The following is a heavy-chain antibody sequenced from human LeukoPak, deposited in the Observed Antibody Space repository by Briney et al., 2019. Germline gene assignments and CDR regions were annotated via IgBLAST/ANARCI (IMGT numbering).Heavy chain of an antibody. D-gene: IGHD1-26*01. Sequence: GGSLRLSCAASGFTFSSYSMNWVRQAPGKGLEWVSSISSSSSYIYYADSVKGRFTISRDKAKNSLYLQMNSLRAEDTAVYYCARDDEWELHDYWGQGTLVTVSS. J-gene: IGHJ4*02. V-gene: IGHV3-21*01. CDR1: GFTFSSYS. CDR3: ARDDEWELHDY. CDR2: ISSSSSYI.